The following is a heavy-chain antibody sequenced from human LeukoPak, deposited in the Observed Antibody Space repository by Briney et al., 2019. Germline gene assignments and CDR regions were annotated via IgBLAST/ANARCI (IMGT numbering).Heavy chain of an antibody. D-gene: IGHD2-15*01. CDR3: AKTWQLSFDS. Sequence: PGGSLRLSCAASGFTFRTSAMSWVRQAPGKGLEWVSVMSSSGGSIYYADSVKGRFTISRDNSKNTLYLQMNSLRAEDTAIYYCAKTWQLSFDSWGQGTLVTVSS. J-gene: IGHJ5*01. V-gene: IGHV3-23*01. CDR2: MSSSGGSI. CDR1: GFTFRTSA.